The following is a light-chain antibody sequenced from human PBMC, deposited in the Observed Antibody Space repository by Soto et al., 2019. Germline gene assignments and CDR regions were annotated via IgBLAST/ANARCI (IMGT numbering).Light chain of an antibody. V-gene: IGKV3-15*01. CDR1: QSVSSG. Sequence: EIVTTQSPATLSVSPGERATLSCRTGQSVSSGLAWYQQKPGQAPRLLIYGASTRATGIPARFSGSGSGTEFTLTISSLQSEDSAVYYCQQYNNWPLTFVQGTKVEIK. J-gene: IGKJ1*01. CDR2: GAS. CDR3: QQYNNWPLT.